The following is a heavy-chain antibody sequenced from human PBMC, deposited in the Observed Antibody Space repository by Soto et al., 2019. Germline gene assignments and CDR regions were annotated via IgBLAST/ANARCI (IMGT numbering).Heavy chain of an antibody. CDR2: IYYSGST. J-gene: IGHJ5*02. V-gene: IGHV4-59*01. D-gene: IGHD1-1*01. Sequence: EALSVTCTVSGGSMSSYYWGWIRQPPGKGLEWIGYIYYSGSTNYNPSLKSRVTISVDTSKNQFSMKLSSVTAADTAVYYCARGPIERWLQLNWFDPWGQGTLVTV. CDR1: GGSMSSYY. CDR3: ARGPIERWLQLNWFDP.